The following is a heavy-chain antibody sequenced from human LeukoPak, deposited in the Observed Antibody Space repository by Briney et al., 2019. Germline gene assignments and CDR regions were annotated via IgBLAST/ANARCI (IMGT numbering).Heavy chain of an antibody. J-gene: IGHJ3*02. CDR1: GFTFSRYS. CDR2: ISSSSSYI. CDR3: ARDRIIYGDYGDAFDI. Sequence: GGSLRLSCAASGFTFSRYSMNWVREAPGRGLEWVSSISSSSSYIYYADSLKGRFTISRDNAKNSLYLQMNSLRAEDTAVYFCARDRIIYGDYGDAFDIWGQGTMVTVSS. D-gene: IGHD4-17*01. V-gene: IGHV3-21*01.